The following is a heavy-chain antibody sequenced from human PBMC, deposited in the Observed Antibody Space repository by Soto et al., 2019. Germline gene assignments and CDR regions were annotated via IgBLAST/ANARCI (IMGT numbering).Heavy chain of an antibody. CDR2: ISAYNGDT. J-gene: IGHJ5*02. CDR1: GYTFTNYG. V-gene: IGHV1-18*01. D-gene: IGHD2-2*01. Sequence: VKVSCKASGYTFTNYGITWVRQAPGQGLEWMGWISAYNGDTNFAQKLQGRVTMTTDTSTSTAYMELRSLRSDDTAVYYCARDTGIPEGGNWFDPWGQGTLVTVSS. CDR3: ARDTGIPEGGNWFDP.